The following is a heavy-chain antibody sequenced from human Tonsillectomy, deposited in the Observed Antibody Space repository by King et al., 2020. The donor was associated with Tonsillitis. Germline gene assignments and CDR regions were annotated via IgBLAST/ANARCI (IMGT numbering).Heavy chain of an antibody. V-gene: IGHV3-33*01. CDR1: GFTFSTYG. CDR3: ARGATGPTY. J-gene: IGHJ4*02. D-gene: IGHD1/OR15-1a*01. Sequence: VQLVESGGGVVQPGRSLRLSCAASGFTFSTYGMHWDRQAPGKGLQWVAVIWSDGSNKYYAESVKGRFTISRDNSKNTLYLQMNSLRAEDTAVYYCARGATGPTYWGQGTLVTVSS. CDR2: IWSDGSNK.